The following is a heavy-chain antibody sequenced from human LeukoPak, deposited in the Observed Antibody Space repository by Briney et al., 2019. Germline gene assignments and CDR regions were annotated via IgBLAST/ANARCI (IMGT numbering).Heavy chain of an antibody. CDR1: GFTFSCYG. V-gene: IGHV3-23*01. CDR3: AKQGRDWLRDYYYYMDV. D-gene: IGHD3-9*01. J-gene: IGHJ6*03. Sequence: PGGSLRLSCAASGFTFSCYGMSWVRQAPGKGLEWVSSFGGGGGSTYYADSVKGRFTISRDNSKNTLYLQMNSLRAEDTAVYYCAKQGRDWLRDYYYYMDVWGKGTTVTISS. CDR2: FGGGGGST.